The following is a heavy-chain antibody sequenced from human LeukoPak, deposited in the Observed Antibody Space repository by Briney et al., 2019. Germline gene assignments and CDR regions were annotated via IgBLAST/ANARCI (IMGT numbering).Heavy chain of an antibody. CDR1: GGSISSYY. V-gene: IGHV4-59*01. J-gene: IGHJ4*02. Sequence: SETLSLTCTVSGGSISSYYWSWIRQPPGKGLEWIGYIYYSGSTNYNPSLKSRVTISVDTSKNQFSLKLSSVTAADTAVYYCARGRGSGYPDFNYWGQGTLVTVSS. CDR3: ARGRGSGYPDFNY. CDR2: IYYSGST. D-gene: IGHD5-12*01.